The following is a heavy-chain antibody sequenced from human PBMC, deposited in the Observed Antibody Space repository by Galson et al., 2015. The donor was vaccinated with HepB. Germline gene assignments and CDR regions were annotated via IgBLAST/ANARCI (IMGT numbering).Heavy chain of an antibody. V-gene: IGHV3-7*03. J-gene: IGHJ4*02. CDR2: VNLDGSEM. CDR1: GFTFSAYW. Sequence: SLRLSCAASGFTFSAYWMSWVRQVPGKGLEWVADVNLDGSEMYYADSVKGRFTISSDNAERSVSLHMYSLRAEDPAVYYCAREVMIRTLAHKTPDYWGQGTLVTVSS. CDR3: AREVMIRTLAHKTPDY. D-gene: IGHD3-16*01.